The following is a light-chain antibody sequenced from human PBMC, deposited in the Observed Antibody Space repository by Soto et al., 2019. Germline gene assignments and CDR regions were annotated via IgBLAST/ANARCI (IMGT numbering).Light chain of an antibody. CDR1: QNVSSL. Sequence: IVLTQSPATLSVSPGERATLSCRASQNVSSLLAWYQQKPRQAPRLLIYDTSTRATGIPARFSGSGSGTDFTLTISSLQSEDFAIYYCQQYNIWPYTFGQGTKLEIK. V-gene: IGKV3-15*01. CDR3: QQYNIWPYT. J-gene: IGKJ2*01. CDR2: DTS.